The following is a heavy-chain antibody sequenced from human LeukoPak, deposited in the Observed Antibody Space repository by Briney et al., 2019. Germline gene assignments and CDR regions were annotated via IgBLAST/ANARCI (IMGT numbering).Heavy chain of an antibody. Sequence: GSSVTVSCTASGGTFSSHAIAWVRQAPGQGPEWMGGIIPISGIADYAQKFQGRVTITTDESTSTAYMELRSLTSDDTAVYYCARGLQYQLFKALRYYYMDVWGEGTTVTVSS. J-gene: IGHJ6*03. CDR3: ARGLQYQLFKALRYYYMDV. V-gene: IGHV1-69*05. CDR2: IIPISGIA. D-gene: IGHD2-2*01. CDR1: GGTFSSHA.